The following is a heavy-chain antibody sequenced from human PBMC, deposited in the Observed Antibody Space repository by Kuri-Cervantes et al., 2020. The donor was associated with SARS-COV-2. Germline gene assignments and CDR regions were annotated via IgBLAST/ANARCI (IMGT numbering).Heavy chain of an antibody. D-gene: IGHD3-22*01. CDR1: GFTFNNYA. CDR2: TSFDGSNK. Sequence: GGSLRLSCATSGFTFNNYAMHWVLQTPGEGLEWVAITSFDGSNKYYAESVKGRFTISRDNAKNSLYLQMNSLRAEDTAVYYCARASVVGSGYWGYWGQGTLVTVSS. J-gene: IGHJ4*01. CDR3: ARASVVGSGYWGY. V-gene: IGHV3-30-3*01.